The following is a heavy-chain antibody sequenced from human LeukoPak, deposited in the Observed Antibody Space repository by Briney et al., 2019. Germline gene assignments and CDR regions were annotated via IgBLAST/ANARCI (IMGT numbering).Heavy chain of an antibody. CDR2: IRYDGSNK. J-gene: IGHJ4*02. D-gene: IGHD5-24*01. Sequence: PGGSLRLSCAVSGFTFSSYGMHWVRQAPGKGLEWVAFIRYDGSNKYYADSVKGRFTISRDNSKNTLYLQMNSLRAEDTAVYYCAKETIEDGYGDYWGQGTLVTVSS. CDR1: GFTFSSYG. CDR3: AKETIEDGYGDY. V-gene: IGHV3-30*02.